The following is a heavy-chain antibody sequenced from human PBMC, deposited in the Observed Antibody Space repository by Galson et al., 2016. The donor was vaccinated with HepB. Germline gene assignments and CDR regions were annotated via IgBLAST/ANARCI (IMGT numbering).Heavy chain of an antibody. CDR2: ISYDGNGK. CDR3: VAEIGARNWDD. D-gene: IGHD1-1*01. J-gene: IGHJ4*01. Sequence: SLRLSCAASGFPSSSHAMHWVRQGPGKGLEWVSFISYDGNGKWYVDSVRGRFTISRDNSKGMLYMQMSSLRPEDTAVYYRVAEIGARNWDDWGHGTLVTVSS. V-gene: IGHV3-30*03. CDR1: GFPSSSHA.